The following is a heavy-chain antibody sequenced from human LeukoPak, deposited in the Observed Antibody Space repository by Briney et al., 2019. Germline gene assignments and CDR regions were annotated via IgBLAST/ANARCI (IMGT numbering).Heavy chain of an antibody. D-gene: IGHD1-26*01. CDR1: GGSFSGYY. Sequence: PSETLSLTCAVYGGSFSGYYWSWIRQPPGKGLEWIGEINHSGSTNYNPSLKSRVTISVDTSKNQFSLKLSSVTAADTAVYYCARDSGNSGSYSDYGMDVWGQGTTVTVSS. CDR2: INHSGST. J-gene: IGHJ6*02. CDR3: ARDSGNSGSYSDYGMDV. V-gene: IGHV4-34*01.